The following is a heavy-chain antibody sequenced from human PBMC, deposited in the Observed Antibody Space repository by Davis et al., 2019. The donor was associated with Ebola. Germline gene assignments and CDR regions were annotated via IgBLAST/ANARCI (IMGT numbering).Heavy chain of an antibody. Sequence: GESLKISCEASGFTFSRYSMNWVRQAPGKGLDWVSSISSSSDHIHYADSLKGRFTISRDNSKNTVYLQMNSLRAEDTAVYYCAKDAATVVVLAALDYWGQGTLVTVSS. CDR2: ISSSSDHI. J-gene: IGHJ4*02. CDR1: GFTFSRYS. D-gene: IGHD2-15*01. V-gene: IGHV3-21*01. CDR3: AKDAATVVVLAALDY.